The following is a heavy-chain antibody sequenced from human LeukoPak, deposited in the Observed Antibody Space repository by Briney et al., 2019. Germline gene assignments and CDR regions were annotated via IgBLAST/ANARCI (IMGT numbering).Heavy chain of an antibody. V-gene: IGHV4-59*01. Sequence: PSETLSLTCTVSGGSISSYYWSWIRQPPGKGLEWIGYIYYSGSTNYNPSLKSRVTISVDTSKNQFSLKLSSVTAADTAVYYCARALLYGGCFDYWGQGTLVTVSS. CDR2: IYYSGST. CDR3: ARALLYGGCFDY. J-gene: IGHJ4*02. D-gene: IGHD5-12*01. CDR1: GGSISSYY.